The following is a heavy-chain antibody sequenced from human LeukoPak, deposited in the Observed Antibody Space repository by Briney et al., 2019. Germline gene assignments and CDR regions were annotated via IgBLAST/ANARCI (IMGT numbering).Heavy chain of an antibody. CDR2: IYYSGST. Sequence: SGTLSLTCTVSGGSISSYYWSWIRQPPGKGLEWIGYIYYSGSTNYNPSLKSRVTISVDTSKNQFSLKLSSVTAADTAVYYCASSSEVDPTRIDYWGQGTLVTVSS. D-gene: IGHD1-1*01. CDR1: GGSISSYY. J-gene: IGHJ4*02. V-gene: IGHV4-59*08. CDR3: ASSSEVDPTRIDY.